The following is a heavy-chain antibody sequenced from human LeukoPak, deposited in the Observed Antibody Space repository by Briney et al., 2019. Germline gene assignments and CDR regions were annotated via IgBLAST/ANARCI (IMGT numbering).Heavy chain of an antibody. CDR3: ASSPSGYWWNFDC. CDR2: IYYSGST. Sequence: PSETLSLTCTVSVGSISSNNYYWGWIRQPPGKGLEWIGSIYYSGSTYNNPSLKSRVTISVDTTKNQFSLKLTSVTAADTAVYYCASSPSGYWWNFDCWGQGTLVTVPS. D-gene: IGHD3-22*01. J-gene: IGHJ4*02. CDR1: VGSISSNNYY. V-gene: IGHV4-39*01.